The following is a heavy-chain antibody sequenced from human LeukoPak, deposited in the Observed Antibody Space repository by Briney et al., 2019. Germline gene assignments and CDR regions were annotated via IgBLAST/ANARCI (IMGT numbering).Heavy chain of an antibody. CDR2: IYTSGST. CDR1: GGSISSGSYY. Sequence: SETLSLTCTVSGGSISSGSYYRSWIRQPAGKGLEWIGRIYTSGSTNYNPSLKSRVTISVDTSKNQFSLKLSSVTAADTAVYYCARGLRIVVGYYYYGMDVWGKGTTVTVSS. D-gene: IGHD2-2*01. CDR3: ARGLRIVVGYYYYGMDV. V-gene: IGHV4-61*02. J-gene: IGHJ6*04.